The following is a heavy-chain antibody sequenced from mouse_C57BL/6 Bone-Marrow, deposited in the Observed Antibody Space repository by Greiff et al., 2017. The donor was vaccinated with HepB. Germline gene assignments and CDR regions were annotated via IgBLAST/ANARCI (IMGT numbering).Heavy chain of an antibody. CDR1: GFTFSDFY. J-gene: IGHJ1*03. Sequence: EVQLVESGGGLVQSGRSLRLSCATSGFTFSDFYMEWVRQAPGKGLEWIAASRNKANDYTTEYSASVKGRFIVSRDTSQSILYLQMNALRAEDTAIYDCARENSTYWYFDAWDTGRAVTV. CDR3: ARENSTYWYFDA. CDR2: SRNKANDYTT. V-gene: IGHV7-1*01.